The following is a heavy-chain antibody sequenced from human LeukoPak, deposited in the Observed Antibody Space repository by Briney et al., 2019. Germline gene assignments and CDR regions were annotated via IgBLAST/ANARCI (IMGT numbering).Heavy chain of an antibody. D-gene: IGHD3-16*01. CDR3: ARDVGRSYDLDY. Sequence: ASVKVSCKASGYTFTSHGISWVRQAPGQGLEWMGWISAYNGNTDYAQSLQGRVTMTIDTPTSTVYMELRSLRSDDTAVYYCARDVGRSYDLDYWGQGTLVTVSS. CDR1: GYTFTSHG. J-gene: IGHJ4*02. CDR2: ISAYNGNT. V-gene: IGHV1-18*01.